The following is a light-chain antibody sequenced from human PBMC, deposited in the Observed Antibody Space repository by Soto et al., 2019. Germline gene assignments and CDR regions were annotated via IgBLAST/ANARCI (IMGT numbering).Light chain of an antibody. CDR2: ARS. CDR3: QQSYSTPYT. V-gene: IGKV1-39*01. Sequence: DIQMTQSPSSLSASVGDRVTITCRASQSISSYLNWYQQKPGKAPKLLMYARSSLQSGVPSRFSGSGSGTDFTLTISSLQPEDFATYYCQQSYSTPYTFGQGSELEMK. CDR1: QSISSY. J-gene: IGKJ2*01.